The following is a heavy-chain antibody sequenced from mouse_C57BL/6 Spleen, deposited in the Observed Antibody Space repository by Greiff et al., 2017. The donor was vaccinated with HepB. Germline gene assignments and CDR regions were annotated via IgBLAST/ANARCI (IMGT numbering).Heavy chain of an antibody. D-gene: IGHD1-1*01. CDR3: ARDGSSGWYFDV. CDR2: IYPRSGNT. V-gene: IGHV1-81*01. J-gene: IGHJ1*03. Sequence: VQLQQSGAELARPGASVKLSCKASGYTFTSYGISWVKQRTGQGLEWIGEIYPRSGNTYYNEKFKGKATLTADKSSSTAYMELRSLTSEDSAVYFCARDGSSGWYFDVWGTGTTVTVSS. CDR1: GYTFTSYG.